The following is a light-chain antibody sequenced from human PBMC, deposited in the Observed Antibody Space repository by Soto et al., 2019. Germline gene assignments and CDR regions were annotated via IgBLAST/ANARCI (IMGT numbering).Light chain of an antibody. CDR3: QQYNKWPPT. CDR2: GAS. Sequence: PGERATLSCRASQSVSSNLAWFQQKPGQAPRLLIYGASTRDTGISARFSGSGSGTEFTLTISSLQSGDFAVYHCQQYNKWPPTFGQGTKVDIK. V-gene: IGKV3-15*01. CDR1: QSVSSN. J-gene: IGKJ1*01.